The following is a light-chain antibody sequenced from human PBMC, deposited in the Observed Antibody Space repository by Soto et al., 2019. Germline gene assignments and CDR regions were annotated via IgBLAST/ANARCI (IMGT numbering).Light chain of an antibody. CDR2: KAS. CDR3: QQYKSYSWT. J-gene: IGKJ1*01. V-gene: IGKV1-5*03. CDR1: QSISNW. Sequence: DIQMTQSPSTLSASIGDSVTITCRASQSISNWLAWNQQKPGKAPKLLIHKASTLESGVPSRFSGSGSGTEFTLTISSLQPDDFATYYCQQYKSYSWTFGQGTKVDIK.